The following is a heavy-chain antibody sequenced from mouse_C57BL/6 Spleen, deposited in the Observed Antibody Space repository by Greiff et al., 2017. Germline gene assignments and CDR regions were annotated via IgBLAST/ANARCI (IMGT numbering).Heavy chain of an antibody. CDR1: GYTFTDYN. V-gene: IGHV1-22*01. Sequence: VQLQQSGPELVKPGASVKMSCKASGYTFTDYNMHWVKQSHGKSLEWIGYINPNNGGTSYNQKFKGKATLTVNKSSSTAYMELRSLTSEDSAVYYCASTGREWYFDVWGTGTTVTVSS. D-gene: IGHD4-1*02. J-gene: IGHJ1*03. CDR2: INPNNGGT. CDR3: ASTGREWYFDV.